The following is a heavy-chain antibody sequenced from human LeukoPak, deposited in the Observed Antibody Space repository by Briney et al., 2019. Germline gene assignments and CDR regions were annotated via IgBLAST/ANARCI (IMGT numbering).Heavy chain of an antibody. J-gene: IGHJ6*03. CDR2: MNPNSGNT. CDR1: GTNFRDYA. D-gene: IGHD6-13*01. Sequence: ASVKVSCKAVSGTNFRDYAMCLVRPTGQGLEWMGWMNPNSGNTGYAQKFQGRVTITRNTSISTAYMELSSLRSEDTAVYSCARNSVSGEATTRGYIIYSMEVWGKGTTVTVSS. CDR3: ARNSVSGEATTRGYIIYSMEV. V-gene: IGHV1-8*03.